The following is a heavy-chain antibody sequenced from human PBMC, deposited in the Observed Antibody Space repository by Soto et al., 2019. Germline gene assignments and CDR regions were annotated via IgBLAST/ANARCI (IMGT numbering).Heavy chain of an antibody. J-gene: IGHJ5*02. D-gene: IGHD3-22*01. V-gene: IGHV3-15*01. CDR1: RFPFSVAW. CDR2: SKSRSDGGTT. Sequence: PGGSLSLSSAASRFPFSVAWRSWVRQAPGKRVDCDGRSKSRSDGGTTEYAAPVRGRITISRDDSKNTLYPQLKSLKTEDTDVYYCTTDLCRIDVLVGSTGYFNPWGQGTPVTVSS. CDR3: TTDLCRIDVLVGSTGYFNP.